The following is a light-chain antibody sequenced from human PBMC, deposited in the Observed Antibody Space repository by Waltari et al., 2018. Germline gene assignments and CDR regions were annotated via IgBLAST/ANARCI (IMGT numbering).Light chain of an antibody. CDR2: DAS. V-gene: IGKV3-11*01. CDR1: QSVSNY. Sequence: EIVLTQSPATLSLSPGERATLSCEASQSVSNYLAWYQRKRCQTPRLLIYDASNRATGIPARFSGSGSGTDFTLTISGLEPEDSAVYYCQLRYSWPPKFTFGPGTKVEIK. CDR3: QLRYSWPPKFT. J-gene: IGKJ3*01.